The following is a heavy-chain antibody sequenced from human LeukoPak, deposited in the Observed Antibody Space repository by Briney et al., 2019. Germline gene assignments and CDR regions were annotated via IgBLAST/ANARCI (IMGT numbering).Heavy chain of an antibody. CDR3: AKATDNYDILTGHYFDY. D-gene: IGHD3-9*01. CDR1: GFTFSSYA. Sequence: GGSLRLSCAASGFTFSSYAMSWVRQAPGKGLEWVSGISWNSGSIGYADSVKGRFTISRDNAKNSLYLQMNSLRAEDTALYYCAKATDNYDILTGHYFDYWGQGTLVTVSS. J-gene: IGHJ4*02. CDR2: ISWNSGSI. V-gene: IGHV3-9*01.